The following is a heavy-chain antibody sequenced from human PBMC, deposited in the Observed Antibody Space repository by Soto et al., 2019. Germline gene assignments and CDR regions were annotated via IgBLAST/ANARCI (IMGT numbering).Heavy chain of an antibody. CDR1: GGSISSDNYY. J-gene: IGHJ4*02. CDR2: IYYSGST. D-gene: IGHD3-22*01. Sequence: PSETLSLTCTVSGGSISSDNYYWSWIRQHPGKGLKWIGYIYYSGSTYYNPSLKSRVTISVDTSKNQFSLKLSSVTAADTAVYYCARGIAYYYDSSGYYSLRLGYWGQGTLVTVSS. V-gene: IGHV4-31*03. CDR3: ARGIAYYYDSSGYYSLRLGY.